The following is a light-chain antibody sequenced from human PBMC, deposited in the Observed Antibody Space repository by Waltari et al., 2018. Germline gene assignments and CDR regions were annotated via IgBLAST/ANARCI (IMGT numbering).Light chain of an antibody. J-gene: IGKJ5*01. CDR1: QDISSY. CDR2: TAS. CDR3: QQPNSYPLT. Sequence: DIQLTQSPSFLSASVGDRVTITCRVSQDISSYLSWYQQKPGKAPNLLIYTASTLQSGVPSRFSGSRSGTEFTLTISSLQPEDVATYYCQQPNSYPLTFGRGTRLDIK. V-gene: IGKV1-9*01.